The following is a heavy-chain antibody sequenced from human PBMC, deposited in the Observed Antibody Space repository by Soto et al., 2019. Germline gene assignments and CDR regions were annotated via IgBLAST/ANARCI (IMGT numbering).Heavy chain of an antibody. J-gene: IGHJ6*02. Sequence: ASVKVSCKASGYTVTSYDINWVRQATGQGLEWMGWMNPNSGNTGYAQKFQGRVTMTRNTSISTAYMELSSLRSEDTAVYYCARSHPTSYYYGSGSPAPYYYYYYGMDVWGQGTTVTV. V-gene: IGHV1-8*01. CDR2: MNPNSGNT. CDR3: ARSHPTSYYYGSGSPAPYYYYYYGMDV. D-gene: IGHD3-10*01. CDR1: GYTVTSYD.